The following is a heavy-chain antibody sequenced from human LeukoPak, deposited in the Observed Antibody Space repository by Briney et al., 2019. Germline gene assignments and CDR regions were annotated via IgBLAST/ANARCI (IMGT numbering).Heavy chain of an antibody. CDR1: GGSISSGGYY. CDR3: ASISLDSSGYLFDY. D-gene: IGHD3-22*01. CDR2: IYHSGST. J-gene: IGHJ4*02. Sequence: SQTLSLTCTVSGGSISSGGYYWSWIRQPPGKGLEWIGYIYHSGSTYYNPSLKSRVTISVDRSKNQFSLKLSSVTAADTAVYYCASISLDSSGYLFDYWGQGTLVTVSS. V-gene: IGHV4-30-2*01.